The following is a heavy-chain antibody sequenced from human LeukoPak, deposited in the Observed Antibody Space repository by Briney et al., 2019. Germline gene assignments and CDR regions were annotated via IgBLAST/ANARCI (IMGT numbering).Heavy chain of an antibody. CDR2: IRYDGSNK. CDR1: GFTFSSYG. CDR3: ASIGYCSSTSCDNWFDH. J-gene: IGHJ5*02. Sequence: PGGSLRLSCAASGFTFSSYGMHWVRQAPGKGLEWVAFIRYDGSNKYYADSVKGRFTISRDNSKNTLYLQMNSLRAEDTAVYYCASIGYCSSTSCDNWFDHWGQGTLVTVSS. D-gene: IGHD2-2*01. V-gene: IGHV3-30*02.